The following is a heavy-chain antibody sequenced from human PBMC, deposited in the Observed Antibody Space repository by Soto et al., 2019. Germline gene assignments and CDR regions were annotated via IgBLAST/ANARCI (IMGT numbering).Heavy chain of an antibody. J-gene: IGHJ6*02. V-gene: IGHV4-59*01. CDR2: IYYSGST. D-gene: IGHD6-13*01. CDR1: GGSISSYY. Sequence: SETLSLTCTVSGGSISSYYWSWIRQPPGKGLEWIGYIYYSGSTNYNPSLKSRVTISVDTSKNQFSLKLSSVTAADAAVYYCARDKASSSNTLYYYYGMDVWGQGTTVTVSS. CDR3: ARDKASSSNTLYYYYGMDV.